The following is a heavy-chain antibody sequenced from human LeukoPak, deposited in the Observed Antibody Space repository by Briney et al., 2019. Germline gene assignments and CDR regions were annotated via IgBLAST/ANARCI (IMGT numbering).Heavy chain of an antibody. V-gene: IGHV3-13*01. J-gene: IGHJ3*02. CDR2: IGTAGDT. CDR3: AREGEHDAFDI. CDR1: GFTFSTYD. D-gene: IGHD1/OR15-1a*01. Sequence: GGSLRLSCAAPGFTFSTYDMHWVRQATGKGLEWVSTIGTAGDTYYAGSVKGRFTISRENAKNSLYLQMNSMRAGDTAIYFCAREGEHDAFDIWGHGTLVTVSS.